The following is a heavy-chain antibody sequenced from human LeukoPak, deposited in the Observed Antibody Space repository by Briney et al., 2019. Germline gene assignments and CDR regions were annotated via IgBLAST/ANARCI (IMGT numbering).Heavy chain of an antibody. CDR1: GFTVSSNY. J-gene: IGHJ2*01. D-gene: IGHD6-13*01. Sequence: PGGSLRLSCAASGFTVSSNYMSWVRQAPGKGLEWVSIIYSGGSTYYADSVKGRFTISRDNSKNTLYLQMNSLRAEDTAVYYCTSIAAAGYWYFDLWGRGTLVTVSS. CDR2: IYSGGST. CDR3: TSIAAAGYWYFDL. V-gene: IGHV3-66*01.